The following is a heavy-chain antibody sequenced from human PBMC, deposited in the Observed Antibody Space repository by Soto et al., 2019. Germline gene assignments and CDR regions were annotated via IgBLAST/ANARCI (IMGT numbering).Heavy chain of an antibody. CDR1: AFTFRSYA. CDR2: ITASADTT. D-gene: IGHD2-2*01. CDR3: AKVRPLRDCTSTSCLGAFDI. Sequence: EEQLLESGGGLVRPGGSLRLSCAASAFTFRSYAMSWVRQAPGKGLEWVSAITASADTTYYADSVKGRFTISRDNSKNTLYLRMNSLRAEDTAAYYCAKVRPLRDCTSTSCLGAFDIWGQGTTVTVS. J-gene: IGHJ3*02. V-gene: IGHV3-23*01.